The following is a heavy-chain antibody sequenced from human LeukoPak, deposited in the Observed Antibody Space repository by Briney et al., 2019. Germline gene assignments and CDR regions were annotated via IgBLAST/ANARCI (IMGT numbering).Heavy chain of an antibody. CDR3: ARDLYCSSTSCYTSDYYYYYYMDV. D-gene: IGHD2-2*02. CDR2: INSDGSST. CDR1: GFTFSSYW. V-gene: IGHV3-74*01. Sequence: GGSLRLSCAASGFTFSSYWMHWVRQAPGKGLVWVSRINSDGSSTSYADSVEGRFTISRDNAKNTLYLQMNSLRAEDTAVYYCARDLYCSSTSCYTSDYYYYYYMDVWGKGTTVTVSS. J-gene: IGHJ6*03.